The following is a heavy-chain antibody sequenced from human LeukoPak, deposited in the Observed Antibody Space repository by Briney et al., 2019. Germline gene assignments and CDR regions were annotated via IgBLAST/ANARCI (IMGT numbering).Heavy chain of an antibody. CDR3: ARDPGSGWYGVDY. J-gene: IGHJ4*02. Sequence: PSETLSLTCSVSSGSITSSSYYWGWIRQPPGKGLEWIGSIYYSGSTYSNPSLKSRLTISVDTSKNQFSLKLSSVTAADTAVYYCARDPGSGWYGVDYWGQGTLVTVSS. CDR2: IYYSGST. D-gene: IGHD6-19*01. V-gene: IGHV4-39*02. CDR1: SGSITSSSYY.